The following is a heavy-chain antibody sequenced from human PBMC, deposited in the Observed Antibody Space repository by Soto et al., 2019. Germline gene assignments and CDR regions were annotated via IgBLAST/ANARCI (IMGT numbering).Heavy chain of an antibody. Sequence: PSETLSLTCAVYGGSFSGYYWSWIRQPPGKGLECIGEINHSGSTNYNPSLKSRVTISVDTSKNQFSLKLSSVTAADTAVYYCARHIALSGSFPFDYWGQGTLLTVSS. D-gene: IGHD2-8*02. CDR3: ARHIALSGSFPFDY. CDR2: INHSGST. V-gene: IGHV4-34*01. J-gene: IGHJ4*02. CDR1: GGSFSGYY.